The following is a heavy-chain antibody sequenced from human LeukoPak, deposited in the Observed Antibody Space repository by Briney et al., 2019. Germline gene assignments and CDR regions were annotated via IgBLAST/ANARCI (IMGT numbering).Heavy chain of an antibody. CDR3: ARHAFSSYYSPFDH. CDR1: GGSFSDYY. D-gene: IGHD3-10*01. J-gene: IGHJ4*02. Sequence: SETLSLTCAVYGGSFSDYYWSWICQTPGKGLEWIGEINHSGDTNYNPSLKSRVTISVDTSKNQFSLRLSSVTAADTAVYFCARHAFSSYYSPFDHWGQGTLVTVSS. CDR2: INHSGDT. V-gene: IGHV4-34*01.